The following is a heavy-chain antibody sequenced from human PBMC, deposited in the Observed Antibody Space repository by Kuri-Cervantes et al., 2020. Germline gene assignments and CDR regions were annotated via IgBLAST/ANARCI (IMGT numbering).Heavy chain of an antibody. CDR3: TRDIPGQWLVFEL. CDR1: GYTFTSYG. J-gene: IGHJ4*02. Sequence: ASVKVSCKASGYTFTSYGISWVRKAPGQGLEWMGWISDYNGNINYAQKLQGRVTMTTDTSTSTAYMELRSLRSDDTAVYYCTRDIPGQWLVFELWGQGTLVTVSS. V-gene: IGHV1-18*01. CDR2: ISDYNGNI. D-gene: IGHD6-19*01.